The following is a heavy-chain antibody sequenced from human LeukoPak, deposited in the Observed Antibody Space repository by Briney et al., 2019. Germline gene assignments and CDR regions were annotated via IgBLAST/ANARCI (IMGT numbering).Heavy chain of an antibody. Sequence: GGSLRLSCAASGFIFSSYAMSWVRQAPGKGLEWVSAISGSGGSTYYADSVKGRFTISRDNSKNTLYLQMNSLRADDTAVYYCAKPPSLASTYYDFWSGYNYYYMDVWGKGTTVTVSS. V-gene: IGHV3-23*01. CDR2: ISGSGGST. CDR1: GFIFSSYA. D-gene: IGHD3-3*01. J-gene: IGHJ6*03. CDR3: AKPPSLASTYYDFWSGYNYYYMDV.